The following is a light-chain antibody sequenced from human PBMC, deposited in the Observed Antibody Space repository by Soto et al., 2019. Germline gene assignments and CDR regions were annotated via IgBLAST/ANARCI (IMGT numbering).Light chain of an antibody. CDR2: DNN. CDR1: GSNIGNNY. CDR3: GTWDNSLSAYV. Sequence: QSVLTQPPSVSAAPGQNVTISRSRGGSNIGNNYVSWHQQLPGTAPKLLIYDNNRRPSGIPDRVSGSKSGTSATLGITGLQTGDEADYYCGTWDNSLSAYVFGTGTKVTVL. J-gene: IGLJ1*01. V-gene: IGLV1-51*01.